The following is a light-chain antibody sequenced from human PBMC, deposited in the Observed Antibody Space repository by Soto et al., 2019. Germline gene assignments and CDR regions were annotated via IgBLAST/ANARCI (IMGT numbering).Light chain of an antibody. Sequence: EIVLTQSPGTLYLSPGERATLSCSVSQSVSSSYLAWYQQKPGQAPRLLIYGASSRATGIPDRFSGSGSGTDFTLTISRLEPEDFAVYYCQQYGSSPITFGQGTRLEI. CDR3: QQYGSSPIT. V-gene: IGKV3-20*01. J-gene: IGKJ5*01. CDR1: QSVSSSY. CDR2: GAS.